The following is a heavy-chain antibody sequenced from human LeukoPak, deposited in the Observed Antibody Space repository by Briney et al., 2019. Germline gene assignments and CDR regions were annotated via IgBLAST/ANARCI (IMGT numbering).Heavy chain of an antibody. V-gene: IGHV3-7*01. D-gene: IGHD2-15*01. J-gene: IGHJ1*01. CDR3: ARGYCTGGSCSKYDF. CDR1: GFSFSYYW. Sequence: GGSLRLSCAASGFSFSYYWMSWVRQAPGKGLEWVAKIKQDGSEKYYVDSVKGRFTISRDNAKNSMYLQISSLTAEDTAVYYCARGYCTGGSCSKYDFWGQGTLVTVSS. CDR2: IKQDGSEK.